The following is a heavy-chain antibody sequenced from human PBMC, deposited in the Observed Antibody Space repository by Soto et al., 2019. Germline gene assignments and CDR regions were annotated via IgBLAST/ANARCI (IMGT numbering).Heavy chain of an antibody. V-gene: IGHV1-2*02. D-gene: IGHD2-2*01. Sequence: QVQLVQSGAEVKKPGASVKVSCKASGYTFTGYYMHWVRQAPGQGLEWMGWINPNSGGTNYAQKFQGRVTMPRDTSISTAYMELSRLRSDDTAVYYCARDRAIVVVPAATWFDPWGQGTLVTVSS. CDR1: GYTFTGYY. CDR2: INPNSGGT. CDR3: ARDRAIVVVPAATWFDP. J-gene: IGHJ5*02.